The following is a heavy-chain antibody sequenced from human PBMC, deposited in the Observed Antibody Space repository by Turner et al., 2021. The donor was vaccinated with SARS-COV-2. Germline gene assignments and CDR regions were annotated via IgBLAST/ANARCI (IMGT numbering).Heavy chain of an antibody. D-gene: IGHD3-10*01. CDR3: ARAYGSGSYGHYYGMDV. Sequence: QVQLVQSGAEVKKPGASLKVSCKASGYTFTSYGISWVRQAPGQGLEWMGWISAYNGYTNYAQKLQGRVTMTTDTSTSTAYMELRSLRPDDTAVYYCARAYGSGSYGHYYGMDVWGQGTTVTVSS. J-gene: IGHJ6*02. V-gene: IGHV1-18*01. CDR1: GYTFTSYG. CDR2: ISAYNGYT.